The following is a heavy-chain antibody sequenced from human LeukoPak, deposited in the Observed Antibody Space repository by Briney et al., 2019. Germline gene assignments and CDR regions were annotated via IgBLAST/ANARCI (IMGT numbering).Heavy chain of an antibody. CDR2: ISWNSGSI. CDR1: GFTFDDYA. CDR3: ARDLAVVVVAAILPYNWFDP. Sequence: GGSLRLSCAASGFTFDDYAMHWVRQAPGKGLEWVSGISWNSGSIGYADSVKGRFTISRDNAKNSLYLQMNSLRAEDTAVYYCARDLAVVVVAAILPYNWFDPWGQGTLDTVSS. V-gene: IGHV3-9*01. D-gene: IGHD2-15*01. J-gene: IGHJ5*02.